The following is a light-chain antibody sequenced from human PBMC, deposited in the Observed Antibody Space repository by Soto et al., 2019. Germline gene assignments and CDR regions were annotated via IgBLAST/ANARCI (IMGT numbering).Light chain of an antibody. CDR2: GAS. CDR1: QSVSSSY. Sequence: EIVLTQSPGTLSLSPGERATLSCRASQSVSSSYLAWYQQKPGQAPRTLIYGASSRAIGIPDRFSGSWSGTDFTLTISRLEPEDFAVYYCQQYGSSPWTFVQGTKVEIK. CDR3: QQYGSSPWT. V-gene: IGKV3-20*01. J-gene: IGKJ1*01.